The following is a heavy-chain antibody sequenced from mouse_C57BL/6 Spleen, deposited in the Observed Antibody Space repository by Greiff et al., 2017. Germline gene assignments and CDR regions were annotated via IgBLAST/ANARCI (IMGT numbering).Heavy chain of an antibody. CDR1: GYTFTSYW. CDR3: ARGANYYGSSCEDY. J-gene: IGHJ2*01. D-gene: IGHD1-1*01. Sequence: QVQLQQPGAELVMPGASVKLSCKASGYTFTSYWMHWVKQRPGQGLEWIGEIDPSDSYTNYNQKFKGKSTLTVDKSSSTAYMQLSSLTSEDSAVYYCARGANYYGSSCEDYWGQGTTLTVSS. V-gene: IGHV1-69*01. CDR2: IDPSDSYT.